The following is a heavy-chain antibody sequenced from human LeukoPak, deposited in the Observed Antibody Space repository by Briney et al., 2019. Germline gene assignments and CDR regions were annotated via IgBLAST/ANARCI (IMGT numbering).Heavy chain of an antibody. Sequence: SETLSLTCAVYGGSFSSYYWSWIRQPPGKGLEWIGEINHSGSTNYNPSLKSRVTISVDTSKNQFSLKLSSVTAADTAVYYCARVRGDYYGSGIGNWFDPWGQGTLVTVS. J-gene: IGHJ5*02. D-gene: IGHD3-10*01. CDR1: GGSFSSYY. CDR3: ARVRGDYYGSGIGNWFDP. CDR2: INHSGST. V-gene: IGHV4-34*01.